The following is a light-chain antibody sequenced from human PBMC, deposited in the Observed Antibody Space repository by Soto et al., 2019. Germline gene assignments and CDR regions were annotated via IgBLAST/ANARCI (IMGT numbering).Light chain of an antibody. V-gene: IGKV1-9*01. J-gene: IGKJ5*01. CDR2: AAS. CDR1: QGISSY. Sequence: DIPLTQSPSFLSASVGDRVTITCRASQGISSYLAWYQQKPGKAPKVLIYAASTLQSGIPSRFSGSGSGTEFTLTISSLQPEDFATYYCQQLNSYPITFGQGTRLEIK. CDR3: QQLNSYPIT.